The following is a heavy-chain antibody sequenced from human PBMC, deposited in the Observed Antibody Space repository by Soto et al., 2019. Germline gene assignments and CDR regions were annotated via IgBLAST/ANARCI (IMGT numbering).Heavy chain of an antibody. CDR3: AYGSYNWKIDY. V-gene: IGHV4-30-4*01. CDR1: GGSISSGDYY. D-gene: IGHD1-20*01. Sequence: SETLYRTCTVSGGSISSGDYYWSWIRQPPGKGLEWIGYIYYSGSTYYNPSIKSRVTISVDTSKTQFSLKLSYVTAAETAVYYCAYGSYNWKIDYWGQGTLVHVSS. J-gene: IGHJ4*02. CDR2: IYYSGST.